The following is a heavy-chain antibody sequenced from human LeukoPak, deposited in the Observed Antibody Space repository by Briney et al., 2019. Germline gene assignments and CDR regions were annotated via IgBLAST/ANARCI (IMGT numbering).Heavy chain of an antibody. V-gene: IGHV4-39*01. CDR1: GGSISSSSYY. D-gene: IGHD6-19*01. CDR2: IYYSGST. Sequence: SETLSLTCTVSGGSISSSSYYWGWIRRPPGKGLEWIGSIYYSGSTYYNPSLKSRVTISVDTSKNQFSLKLSSVTAADTAVYYCARQLVAVAGNDYWGQGTLVTVSS. J-gene: IGHJ4*02. CDR3: ARQLVAVAGNDY.